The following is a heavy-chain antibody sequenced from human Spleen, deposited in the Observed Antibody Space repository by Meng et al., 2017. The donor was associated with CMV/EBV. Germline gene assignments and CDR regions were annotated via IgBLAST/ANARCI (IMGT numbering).Heavy chain of an antibody. V-gene: IGHV1-18*01. J-gene: IGHJ4*02. CDR3: ASSYGGYGSSGYYFDY. D-gene: IGHD3-22*01. Sequence: YTFTSCSISWVRQAPGQELEWMGWIRAYNGHTNYAQKLQGRVTMTTDTSTSTAYMELRSLRSDDTAVYYCASSYGGYGSSGYYFDYWGQGTLVTVSS. CDR1: YTFTSCS. CDR2: IRAYNGHT.